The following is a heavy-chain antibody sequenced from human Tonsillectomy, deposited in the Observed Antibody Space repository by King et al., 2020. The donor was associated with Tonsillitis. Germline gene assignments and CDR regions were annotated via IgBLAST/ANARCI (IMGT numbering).Heavy chain of an antibody. CDR2: ISSSSSYI. V-gene: IGHV3-21*01. CDR3: ARAHQSQQSHFDY. D-gene: IGHD6-13*01. CDR1: GFTFSSYS. J-gene: IGHJ4*02. Sequence: VQLVESGGGLVKPGGSLRLSCAASGFTFSSYSMNWVRQAPGKGLEWVSSISSSSSYIYYADSVKGRFTISRDNAKNSLYLQMNSLRAEDTAVYYCARAHQSQQSHFDYWGQGTLVTVSS.